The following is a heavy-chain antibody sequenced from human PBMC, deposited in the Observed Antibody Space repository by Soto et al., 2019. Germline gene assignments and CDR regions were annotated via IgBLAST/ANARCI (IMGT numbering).Heavy chain of an antibody. CDR1: GYRFTTHW. D-gene: IGHD5-12*01. J-gene: IGHJ4*02. CDR3: ARGIWVATSASYYFDS. V-gene: IGHV5-51*01. Sequence: GESLKISCKGSGYRFTTHWIGWVRQMPGKGLEWMGIIYPGDSDTRYSPSFQGQVTISADKSISTAYLQWSSLKASDTAVYYCARGIWVATSASYYFDSWGQGTQVTVSS. CDR2: IYPGDSDT.